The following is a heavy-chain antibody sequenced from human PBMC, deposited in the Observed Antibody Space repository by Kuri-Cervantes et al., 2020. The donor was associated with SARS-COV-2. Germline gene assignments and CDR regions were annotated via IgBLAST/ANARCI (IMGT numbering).Heavy chain of an antibody. Sequence: ESLKISCTVSGYSISSGYYWGWIRQPPGKGLEWIGSIYHSGSTYYNPSLKSRVTISVDTSKNQFSLKLSSVTAADTAVYYCARVGGGYEGALDYWGQGTLVTVSS. CDR2: IYHSGST. J-gene: IGHJ4*02. CDR3: ARVGGGYEGALDY. CDR1: GYSISSGYY. V-gene: IGHV4-38-2*02. D-gene: IGHD5-12*01.